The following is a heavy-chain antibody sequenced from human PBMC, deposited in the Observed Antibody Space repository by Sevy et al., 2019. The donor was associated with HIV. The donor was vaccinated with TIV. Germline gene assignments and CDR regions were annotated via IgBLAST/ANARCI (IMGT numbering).Heavy chain of an antibody. CDR1: AFTFSHYA. CDR3: AKNTAAAGTGGFHY. V-gene: IGHV3-30*02. D-gene: IGHD6-13*01. CDR2: RHFDGSDK. Sequence: GGSLRLSCAASAFTFSHYAMHWVRRAPVKGLEWVAFRHFDGSDKYYADSVKGRFTISRDNSKNMLYLQMNSLRAEDTAVYYCAKNTAAAGTGGFHYWGQGTRVTVSS. J-gene: IGHJ4*02.